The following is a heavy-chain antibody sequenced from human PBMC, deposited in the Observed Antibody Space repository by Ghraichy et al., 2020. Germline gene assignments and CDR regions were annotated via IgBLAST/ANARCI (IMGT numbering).Heavy chain of an antibody. V-gene: IGHV1-18*01. CDR3: AREDCTSDSCYFSND. CDR1: AYTFRSYG. J-gene: IGHJ4*02. D-gene: IGHD2-15*01. CDR2: ISGRNGDK. Sequence: ASVKVSCKTSAYTFRSYGFSWVRQAPGQGLEWVGWISGRNGDKKYGQKFQGRVTMTADTSTGTAYMEMRSLSSDDTAMYYCAREDCTSDSCYFSNDWGQGTPVTVSS.